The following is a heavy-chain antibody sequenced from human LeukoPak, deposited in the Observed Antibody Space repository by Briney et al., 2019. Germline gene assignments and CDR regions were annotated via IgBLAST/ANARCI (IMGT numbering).Heavy chain of an antibody. Sequence: SGGSLRLSCAPSAFTFRSYAMRGVRQAPGEGLEWVSAISGSGGSTYYADSVKGRFTISRDNSKNTLYLQMNSLRAEDTAVYYCAKEETMSTVTTYCDYWGQGTLVTVSS. D-gene: IGHD4-17*01. V-gene: IGHV3-23*01. J-gene: IGHJ4*02. CDR1: AFTFRSYA. CDR2: ISGSGGST. CDR3: AKEETMSTVTTYCDY.